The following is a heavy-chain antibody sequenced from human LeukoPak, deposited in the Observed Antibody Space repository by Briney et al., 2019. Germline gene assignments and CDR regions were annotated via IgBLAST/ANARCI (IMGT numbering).Heavy chain of an antibody. CDR3: ARAPGYCSSTSCPTPWGFDY. V-gene: IGHV4-31*03. CDR1: GGSISSGGYY. CDR2: IYYSGST. D-gene: IGHD2-2*03. J-gene: IGHJ4*02. Sequence: SQTLSLTCTVSGGSISSGGYYWSWIRQHPGKGLEWIGYIYYSGSTYYNLSLKSRVTISVDTSKNQFSLKLSSVTAADTAVYYCARAPGYCSSTSCPTPWGFDYWGQGTLVTVSS.